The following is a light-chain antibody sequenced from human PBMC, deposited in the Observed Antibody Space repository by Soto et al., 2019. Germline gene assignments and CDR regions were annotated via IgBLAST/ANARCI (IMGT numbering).Light chain of an antibody. CDR2: TAS. J-gene: IGKJ2*01. CDR1: QSISSH. V-gene: IGKV1-39*01. Sequence: DIQMTQSPSSLSASVGDRVTITCRASQSISSHLNWYQQKPGKAPKLLIYTASSLQSGVPSRFSGSGSGTYFTLIISSLQPEDLATYYCQQSYITPHTFGQGTRLEIK. CDR3: QQSYITPHT.